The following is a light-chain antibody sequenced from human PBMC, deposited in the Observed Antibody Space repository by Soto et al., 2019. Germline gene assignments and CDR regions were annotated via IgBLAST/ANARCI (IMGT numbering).Light chain of an antibody. CDR1: QSISYW. Sequence: DIQMTQSPSTLSASVGDRVTITCRASQSISYWLAWYQQKPGKAPNLLIYKASSLESGFPSRFSGSGSGTEFTLTITSLQPDDFATYYCRHYNTYSPPYTFGQGTKLEIK. J-gene: IGKJ2*01. CDR3: RHYNTYSPPYT. CDR2: KAS. V-gene: IGKV1-5*03.